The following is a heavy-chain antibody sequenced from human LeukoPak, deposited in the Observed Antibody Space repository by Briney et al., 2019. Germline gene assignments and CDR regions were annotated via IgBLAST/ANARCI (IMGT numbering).Heavy chain of an antibody. CDR3: ADDSSGSYDY. D-gene: IGHD6-19*01. CDR2: IIPIFGTA. Sequence: VASVKVSCKASGGTFSSYAISWVRQAPGQGLEWMGGIIPIFGTANYALKFQGRVTITADESTSTVYMELSSLRSEDTAVYYCADDSSGSYDYWGQGTLVTVSS. CDR1: GGTFSSYA. J-gene: IGHJ4*02. V-gene: IGHV1-69*13.